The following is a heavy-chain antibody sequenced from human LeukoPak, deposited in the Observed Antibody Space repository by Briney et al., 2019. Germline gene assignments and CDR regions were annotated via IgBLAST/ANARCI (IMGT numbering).Heavy chain of an antibody. J-gene: IGHJ5*02. CDR3: ARDRSSNNLNIEGWFDP. V-gene: IGHV1-2*02. Sequence: GASVKVSCKASGYTFTGYYMHWVRQAPGQGLEWMGWINPNSGGTNYAQKFQGRVTMTRDTSISTAYMELSRLRSDDTAVYYCARDRSSNNLNIEGWFDPWGQGTLVTVSS. D-gene: IGHD2-2*01. CDR1: GYTFTGYY. CDR2: INPNSGGT.